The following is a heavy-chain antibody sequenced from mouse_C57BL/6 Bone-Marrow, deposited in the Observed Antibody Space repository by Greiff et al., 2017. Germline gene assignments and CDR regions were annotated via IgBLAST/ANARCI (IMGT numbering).Heavy chain of an antibody. J-gene: IGHJ3*01. CDR2: FYPGSGSI. D-gene: IGHD1-1*02. CDR3: ARHEEDYYPWFAY. CDR1: GYTFTEYT. Sequence: QVQLKQSGAELVKPGASVKLSCKASGYTFTEYTIHWVKQRSGQGLEWIGWFYPGSGSIKYNAKFKDKATLTADQSSSTVYMELSRLKSGDASVDICARHEEDYYPWFAYWGQGTLVTVSA. V-gene: IGHV1-62-2*01.